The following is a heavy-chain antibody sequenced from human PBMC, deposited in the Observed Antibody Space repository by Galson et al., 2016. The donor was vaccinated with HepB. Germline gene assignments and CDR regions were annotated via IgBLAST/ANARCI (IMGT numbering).Heavy chain of an antibody. CDR1: GFTFSTYW. J-gene: IGHJ4*02. V-gene: IGHV3-7*01. CDR2: IKRDGSEK. Sequence: SLRLSCAASGFTFSTYWMTWVRQAPGRGLEWVANIKRDGSEKNYVDSVKDRFTISRDNSKNTLYLQMNSLRAEDTAVYYCAREDSPRGLRSFDYWGQGTLVTVSS. CDR3: AREDSPRGLRSFDY. D-gene: IGHD4-17*01.